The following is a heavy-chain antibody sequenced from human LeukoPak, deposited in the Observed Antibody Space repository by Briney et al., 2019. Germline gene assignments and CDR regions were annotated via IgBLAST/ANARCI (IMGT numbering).Heavy chain of an antibody. J-gene: IGHJ4*02. CDR1: GGSISSYY. CDR3: AREGGAARQGNYFDY. Sequence: PSETLSLTCTVSGGSISSYYWSWIRQPAGKGLEWIGRIYTSGSTNYNPSLKSRVTMSVVTSKNQFSLKLSSVTAADTAVYYCAREGGAARQGNYFDYWGQGTLVTVSS. CDR2: IYTSGST. V-gene: IGHV4-4*07. D-gene: IGHD6-6*01.